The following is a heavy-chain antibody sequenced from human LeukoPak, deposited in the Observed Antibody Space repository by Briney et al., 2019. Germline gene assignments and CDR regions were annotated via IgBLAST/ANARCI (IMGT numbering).Heavy chain of an antibody. J-gene: IGHJ4*02. D-gene: IGHD4-11*01. CDR2: ITSSSSTI. V-gene: IGHV3-48*01. Sequence: GGSLRLSCAASGFTFSTYNMNWVRQAPGKGLEWGSYITSSSSTIYCADSVKGRFTISRDNAKNSLYLQMNSLRAEDTAVYYCARDLQVTTGYYFDYWGQGTLVTVSS. CDR1: GFTFSTYN. CDR3: ARDLQVTTGYYFDY.